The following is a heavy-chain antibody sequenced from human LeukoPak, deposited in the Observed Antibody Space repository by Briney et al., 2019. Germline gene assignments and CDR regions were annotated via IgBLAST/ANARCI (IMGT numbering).Heavy chain of an antibody. D-gene: IGHD3-9*01. CDR3: ARHGTRYYDILAGYYRLDHYYFDY. CDR1: GGSISSYY. CDR2: INYSGST. Sequence: SETLSLTCTVSGGSISSYYWGWIRQPPGKGLEWIGSINYSGSTYYNPPLKSRVTVYVDTSKNQFSLKLRSVTAADTAVYYCARHGTRYYDILAGYYRLDHYYFDYWGQGTLVTVSS. V-gene: IGHV4-39*01. J-gene: IGHJ4*02.